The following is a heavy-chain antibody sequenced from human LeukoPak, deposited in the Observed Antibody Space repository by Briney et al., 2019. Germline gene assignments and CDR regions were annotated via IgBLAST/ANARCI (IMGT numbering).Heavy chain of an antibody. CDR3: ARDPRQAIGSCSAGSCHKCH. Sequence: PGGSLRLSCAGFGFTFSSYAMSWVRQAPGKGLEWVEVISHDGSNQHFADSVKGRFTISRDNSKDTLYLRMNSLSAEDTAVYYCARDPRQAIGSCSAGSCHKCHWGQGTLVTVSS. CDR1: GFTFSSYA. V-gene: IGHV3-30-3*01. CDR2: ISHDGSNQ. D-gene: IGHD2-15*01. J-gene: IGHJ1*01.